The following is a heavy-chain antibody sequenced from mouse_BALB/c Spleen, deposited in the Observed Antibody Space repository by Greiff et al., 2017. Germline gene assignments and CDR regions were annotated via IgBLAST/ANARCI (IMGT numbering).Heavy chain of an antibody. CDR3: ARGPSWDWYFDV. V-gene: IGHV5-9-4*01. D-gene: IGHD4-1*01. J-gene: IGHJ1*01. CDR1: GFTFSSYA. CDR2: ISSGGSYT. Sequence: EVKLVESGGGLVKPGGSLKLSCAASGFTFSSYAMSWVRQSPEKRLEWVAEISSGGSYTYYPDTVTGRFTISRDNAKNTLYLEMSSLRSEDTAMYYCARGPSWDWYFDVWGAGTTVTVSS.